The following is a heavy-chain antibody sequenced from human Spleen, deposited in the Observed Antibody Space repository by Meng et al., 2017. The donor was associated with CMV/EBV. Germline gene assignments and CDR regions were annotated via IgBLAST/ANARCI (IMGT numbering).Heavy chain of an antibody. CDR1: GFMFSDYY. J-gene: IGHJ4*02. CDR2: ISGGGGTI. CDR3: ARGTYGYQMIYGPDY. D-gene: IGHD2-2*02. V-gene: IGHV3-11*04. Sequence: SGFMFSDYYITWIRQAPGKGLEWVSYISGGGGTIYYADSVKGRFIISRDNARNSLYLQMNGLRAEDTAVYYCARGTYGYQMIYGPDYWGQGTLVTVSS.